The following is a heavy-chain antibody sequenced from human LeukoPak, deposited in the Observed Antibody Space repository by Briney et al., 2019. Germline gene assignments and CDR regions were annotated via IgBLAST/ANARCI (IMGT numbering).Heavy chain of an antibody. D-gene: IGHD6-13*01. J-gene: IGHJ4*02. Sequence: SETLSLTCIVSRASISDNYWSWSRQPAGKALEWIGRTYTSGDTNYNPSLKSRASVSVDTSKNQFYLSLRYVTAADTAVYYCTLGGASGSLAHWGPGTLVTVSS. CDR1: RASISDNY. V-gene: IGHV4-4*07. CDR3: TLGGASGSLAH. CDR2: TYTSGDT.